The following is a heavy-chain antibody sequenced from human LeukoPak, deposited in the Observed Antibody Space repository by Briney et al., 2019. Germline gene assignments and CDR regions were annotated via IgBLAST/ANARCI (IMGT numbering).Heavy chain of an antibody. J-gene: IGHJ4*02. CDR1: GFTFSRYG. CDR2: ISYDGSDK. Sequence: PGGSLRLSCEASGFTFSRYGMHWARQAPGKGLEWVAVISYDGSDKYYADSVKGRFTISRDNSKSTLYLQMNSLRAEDTAVYHCAKELYGKSWYEDWGQGTLVTVSS. CDR3: AKELYGKSWYED. D-gene: IGHD6-13*01. V-gene: IGHV3-30*18.